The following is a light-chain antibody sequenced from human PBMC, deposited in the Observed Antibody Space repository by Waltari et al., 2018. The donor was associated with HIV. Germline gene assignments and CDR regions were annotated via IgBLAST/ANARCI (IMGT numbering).Light chain of an antibody. V-gene: IGLV1-40*01. CDR1: SSNIGAGYD. Sequence: QSVLTQPPSVSGAPGQRVTISCTGSSSNIGAGYDVHWYQPLPGTVPKLLIYGNSDRPSGVPDRFSVSKSGTSASLAITGLQAEDEAHYYCQSYDSSLSGWVFGGGTKLTVL. J-gene: IGLJ3*02. CDR2: GNS. CDR3: QSYDSSLSGWV.